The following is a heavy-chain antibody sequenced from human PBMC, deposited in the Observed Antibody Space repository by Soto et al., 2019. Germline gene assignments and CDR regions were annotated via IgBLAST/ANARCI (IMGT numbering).Heavy chain of an antibody. CDR2: IYHSGST. J-gene: IGHJ5*02. Sequence: LPLTCAVSAVSLRSGNWWIWVRQPPGKGLEWIGEIYHSGSTNYNPSLKSRVTISVDKSKNQFSLKLSSVTAADTAVYYYARVKAKKVNWFDPWGQGTLVTVSS. CDR3: ARVKAKKVNWFDP. V-gene: IGHV4-4*02. CDR1: AVSLRSGNW.